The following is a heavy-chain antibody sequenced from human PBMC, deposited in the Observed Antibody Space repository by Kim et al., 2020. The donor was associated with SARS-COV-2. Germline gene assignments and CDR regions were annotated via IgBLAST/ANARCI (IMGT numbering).Heavy chain of an antibody. CDR1: GGSISSSSYY. Sequence: SETLSLTCTVSGGSISSSSYYWGWIRQPPGKGLEWIGSIYYSGSTYYNPSLKSRVTISVDTSKNQFSLKLSSVTAADTAVYYCARHPGGAAMGYFDYWGQGTLVTVSS. D-gene: IGHD5-18*01. CDR2: IYYSGST. CDR3: ARHPGGAAMGYFDY. J-gene: IGHJ4*02. V-gene: IGHV4-39*01.